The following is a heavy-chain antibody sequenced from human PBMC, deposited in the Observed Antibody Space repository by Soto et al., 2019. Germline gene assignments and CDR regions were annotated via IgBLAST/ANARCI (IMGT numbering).Heavy chain of an antibody. J-gene: IGHJ4*02. Sequence: QVQLVQSGAEVKKPGASVKVSCKASGYTFTSYGIIWVRQAPGQGLEWMGWISAYNGNTNYAQKFQGRVSMITDTSTSTAYMERGTLRFDDTAVYYCARERIEVTARGGFDYGAKGPLVTVSS. D-gene: IGHD2-21*02. V-gene: IGHV1-18*04. CDR1: GYTFTSYG. CDR2: ISAYNGNT. CDR3: ARERIEVTARGGFDY.